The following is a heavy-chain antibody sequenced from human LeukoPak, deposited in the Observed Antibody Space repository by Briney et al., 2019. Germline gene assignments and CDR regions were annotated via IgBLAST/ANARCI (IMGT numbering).Heavy chain of an antibody. CDR3: ARAKYCGSSSCYSDWFDP. V-gene: IGHV4-34*01. Sequence: SETLSLTCAVYGGSFSGNYWSWIRQPPGKGLEWIGEIDHSGSTNSNPSLKSRVTISVDMSKNQFSLRLSSVTAADTAVYYCARAKYCGSSSCYSDWFDPWGQGTLVTVSS. CDR2: IDHSGST. CDR1: GGSFSGNY. J-gene: IGHJ5*02. D-gene: IGHD2-2*01.